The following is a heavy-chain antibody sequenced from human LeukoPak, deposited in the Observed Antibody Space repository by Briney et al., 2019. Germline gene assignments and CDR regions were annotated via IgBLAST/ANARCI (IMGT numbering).Heavy chain of an antibody. D-gene: IGHD1-14*01. J-gene: IGHJ4*02. V-gene: IGHV3-53*01. CDR2: LYSDGNT. CDR3: ARGVEPLAANTLAY. Sequence: GGSLRLSCAASGFTVITNDMTWLRQAPAKGLEWVSVLYSDGNTKYADSVQGRFTISRGNSKNTLYLEMNSLSPDDTAVYYCARGVEPLAANTLAYWGQGTLVTVSS. CDR1: GFTVITND.